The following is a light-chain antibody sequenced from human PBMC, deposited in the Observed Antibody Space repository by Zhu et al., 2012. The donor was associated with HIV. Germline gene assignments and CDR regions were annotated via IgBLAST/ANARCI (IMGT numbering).Light chain of an antibody. CDR1: QNVNTKY. Sequence: IMLTQSPGTLSLSPGERATLSCRASQNVNTKYLAWYQQKPGQAPRLLIYGTSTRATGIPVRFSGSGSGTDFTLTISRLEPEDFAVYYCQHYVPSPMYTFGQGTKLEIK. CDR2: GTS. J-gene: IGKJ2*01. CDR3: QHYVPSPMYT. V-gene: IGKV3-20*01.